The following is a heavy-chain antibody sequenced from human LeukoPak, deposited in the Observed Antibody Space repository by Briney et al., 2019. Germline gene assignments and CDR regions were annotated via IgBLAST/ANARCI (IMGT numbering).Heavy chain of an antibody. Sequence: PSETLSLTCTVSGGSISSSRYYWGWIRQPPGKGLEWIGCMYYSGSTYYTPYLKSRVTISVDTSKNQFSLKLSSVTAADTAVYYCARHDRSSGWYWNDAFDIWGQGTMVTVSS. V-gene: IGHV4-39*01. D-gene: IGHD6-19*01. CDR1: GGSISSSRYY. J-gene: IGHJ3*02. CDR3: ARHDRSSGWYWNDAFDI. CDR2: MYYSGST.